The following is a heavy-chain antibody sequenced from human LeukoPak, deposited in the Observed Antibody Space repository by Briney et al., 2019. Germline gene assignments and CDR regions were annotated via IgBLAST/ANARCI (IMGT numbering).Heavy chain of an antibody. V-gene: IGHV3-7*01. CDR1: GFTFSSYW. J-gene: IGHJ3*02. CDR3: ARDWYYYDSNDAFDI. D-gene: IGHD3-22*01. CDR2: IKQDGSEK. Sequence: GGSLRLSCAASGFTFSSYWMSWVRQAPGKGLEWVANIKQDGSEKYYVDSVKGRFTISRDNAKNSLYLQMNSLRAEDTAVYYCARDWYYYDSNDAFDIWGQGTMVTVSS.